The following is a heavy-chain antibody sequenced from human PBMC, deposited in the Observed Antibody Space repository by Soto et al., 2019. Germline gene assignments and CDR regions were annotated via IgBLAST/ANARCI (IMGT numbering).Heavy chain of an antibody. CDR3: AKDGALAGATPRYFDY. V-gene: IGHV3-30*18. Sequence: GGSLRLSCATSGFTFSNYGMHWVRQPPGKGLEWVALILYDGSNKYYTDSVKGRFTISRDNSKNTLFLQMNSLRAEDTAVYYCAKDGALAGATPRYFDYWGQGTLVTVSS. CDR1: GFTFSNYG. J-gene: IGHJ4*02. D-gene: IGHD1-26*01. CDR2: ILYDGSNK.